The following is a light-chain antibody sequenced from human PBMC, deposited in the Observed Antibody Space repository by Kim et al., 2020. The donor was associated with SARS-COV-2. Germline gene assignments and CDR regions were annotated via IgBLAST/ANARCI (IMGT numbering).Light chain of an antibody. J-gene: IGLJ1*01. CDR2: GKN. CDR3: NSRDSSGNHLYV. Sequence: SSELTQDPAVSVALGQTVRITCQGDSLRNYYASWYQQKPGQAPVLVIYGKNKRPSGIPDRFSGSSSGDTASLTITGAQAEDEADYYCNSRDSSGNHLYVFGTGTKVTVL. V-gene: IGLV3-19*01. CDR1: SLRNYY.